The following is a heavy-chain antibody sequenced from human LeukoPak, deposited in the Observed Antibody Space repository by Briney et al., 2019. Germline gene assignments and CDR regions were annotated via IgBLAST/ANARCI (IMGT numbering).Heavy chain of an antibody. Sequence: PSETLSLTCAVSSDSISGSYWTWIRQPPGKGLVWIGYIYYDGSTNYNPSLKSRLTMSVDTSKRQFSLKLSSVTAADTAVYYCARGRWSSGWFDYWGQGTLVTVSS. D-gene: IGHD6-19*01. CDR1: SDSISGSY. V-gene: IGHV4-59*01. CDR2: IYYDGST. J-gene: IGHJ4*02. CDR3: ARGRWSSGWFDY.